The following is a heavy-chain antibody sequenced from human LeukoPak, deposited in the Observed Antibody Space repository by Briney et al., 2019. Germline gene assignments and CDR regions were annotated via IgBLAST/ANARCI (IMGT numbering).Heavy chain of an antibody. V-gene: IGHV1-69*05. Sequence: ASMRVSCKASGGTFSSYAISWVRHAPGQGLEGMGGIIPIFGTANYAQKFQGRVTITTDESTSTAYMELSSLRSEDTAVYYCARQQGSSGWPHFDYWGQGTLVTVSS. CDR1: GGTFSSYA. CDR3: ARQQGSSGWPHFDY. D-gene: IGHD6-19*01. CDR2: IIPIFGTA. J-gene: IGHJ4*02.